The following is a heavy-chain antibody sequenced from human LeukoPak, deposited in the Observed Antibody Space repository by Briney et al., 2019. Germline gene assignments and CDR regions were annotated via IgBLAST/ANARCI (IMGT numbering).Heavy chain of an antibody. V-gene: IGHV3-21*01. CDR3: ARDSSSGGSN. CDR2: ISSSSSYI. D-gene: IGHD6-19*01. Sequence: GGSLRLSCAASGFTFSSYGMHWVRQAPGKGLEWVSSISSSSSYIYYADSVKGRFTISRDNAKNSLYLQMNSLRAEDTAVYYCARDSSSGGSNWGQGTLVTVSS. J-gene: IGHJ4*02. CDR1: GFTFSSYG.